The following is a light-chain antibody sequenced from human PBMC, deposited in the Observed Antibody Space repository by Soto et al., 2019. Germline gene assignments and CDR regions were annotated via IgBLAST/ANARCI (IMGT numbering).Light chain of an antibody. Sequence: QSVLTQPPSASGSPGQSVTISCTGASSDIGTYDSVSWYQQQAGKATKLIIYEVVKRPSGVPDRFSGSKSGNMASLTVSGLQAEDEADYYCSSYAGRDVYVFGTGTKVTVL. CDR2: EVV. V-gene: IGLV2-8*01. CDR1: SSDIGTYDS. J-gene: IGLJ1*01. CDR3: SSYAGRDVYV.